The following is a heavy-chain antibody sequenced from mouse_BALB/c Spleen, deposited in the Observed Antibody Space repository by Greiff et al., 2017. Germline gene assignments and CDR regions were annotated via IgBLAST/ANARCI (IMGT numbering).Heavy chain of an antibody. CDR1: GFTFSSYG. CDR2: ISSGGSYT. Sequence: EVKLMESGGDLVKPGGSLKLSCAASGFTFSSYGMSWVRQTPDKRLEWVATISSGGSYTYYPDSVKGRFTISRDNAKNTLYLQMSSLKSEDTAMYYCARHGDDGYPFAYWGQGTLVTVSA. V-gene: IGHV5-6*01. D-gene: IGHD2-3*01. CDR3: ARHGDDGYPFAY. J-gene: IGHJ3*01.